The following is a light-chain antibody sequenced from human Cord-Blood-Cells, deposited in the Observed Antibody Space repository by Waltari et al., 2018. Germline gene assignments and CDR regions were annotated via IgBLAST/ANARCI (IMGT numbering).Light chain of an antibody. CDR3: SSYTSSSNYV. Sequence: QSALTQPASVSGSPGQSITISCTGTSSDVGGYNYVSLYQQHPGKAPKLMIYEVSNRPSGVSNRFSGSKSGNTASLTISGLQAEDEADYYCSSYTSSSNYVFGTGTKVTVL. V-gene: IGLV2-14*01. CDR2: EVS. J-gene: IGLJ1*01. CDR1: SSDVGGYNY.